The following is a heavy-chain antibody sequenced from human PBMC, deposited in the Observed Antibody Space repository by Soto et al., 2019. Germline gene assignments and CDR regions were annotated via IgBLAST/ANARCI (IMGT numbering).Heavy chain of an antibody. CDR1: GYSFMKYG. CDR2: ISPYSGYT. Sequence: ASVKVSCKGVGYSFMKYGINWVRQAPGQGLEWVGWISPYSGYTHSAQKFHGRLTLTTDTAASTAYMELRILRSADTALYYCAREASALIPAAQPSRFDSWGQGTLVTVSS. J-gene: IGHJ4*02. CDR3: AREASALIPAAQPSRFDS. V-gene: IGHV1-18*01. D-gene: IGHD2-2*01.